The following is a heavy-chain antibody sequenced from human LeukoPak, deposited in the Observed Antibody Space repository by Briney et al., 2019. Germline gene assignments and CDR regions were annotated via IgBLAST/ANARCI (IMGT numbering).Heavy chain of an antibody. D-gene: IGHD5-18*01. CDR1: GFAFSSYW. CDR3: ARRGGYSYGFSYYMDV. V-gene: IGHV3-7*01. J-gene: IGHJ6*03. Sequence: GGSLRLSCAASGFAFSSYWMSWVRQAPGKGLEWVANIKQDGSEKYYVDSVKGRFTISRDNAKNSLYLQMNSLRAEDTAVYYCARRGGYSYGFSYYMDVWGKGTTVTVSS. CDR2: IKQDGSEK.